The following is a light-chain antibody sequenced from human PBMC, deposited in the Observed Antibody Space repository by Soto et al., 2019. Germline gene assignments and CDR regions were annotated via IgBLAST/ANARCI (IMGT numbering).Light chain of an antibody. CDR3: MQGTQWPWT. Sequence: DVVMPHSPLALPVTLGQPASISCSSSQILVDRDGNTYFNWYQRRPGPPPRRLIYKISYRDSGVPVRFSGSGSGTYFTLKISRVEAEDVGFYYCMQGTQWPWTFGQGTKV. V-gene: IGKV2-30*01. J-gene: IGKJ1*01. CDR1: QILVDRDGNTY. CDR2: KIS.